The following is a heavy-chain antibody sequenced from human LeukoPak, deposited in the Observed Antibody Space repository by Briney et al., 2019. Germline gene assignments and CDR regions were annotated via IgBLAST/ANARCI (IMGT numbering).Heavy chain of an antibody. Sequence: PGGSLRLSCTVSGFTFSDWYMSWIRQAPGKGLEWVSYISGSSSYTDYADSVKGRFTISRDNAENSLYLQMNSLRAEDAAVYYCARGHYGLDVWGQGTTVTVSS. CDR2: ISGSSSYT. CDR1: GFTFSDWY. V-gene: IGHV3-11*05. J-gene: IGHJ6*02. CDR3: ARGHYGLDV.